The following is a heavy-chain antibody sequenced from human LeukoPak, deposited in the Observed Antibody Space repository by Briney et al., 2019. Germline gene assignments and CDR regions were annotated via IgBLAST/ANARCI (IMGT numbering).Heavy chain of an antibody. CDR3: AREQGIAVAGTRGLFDY. CDR2: INTNTGNP. J-gene: IGHJ4*02. CDR1: GYTFTSYA. Sequence: ASVKVSCKASGYTFTSYAMNWVRQAPGQGLEWMGWINTNTGNPTYAQGFTGRFVFSLDTSVSTAYLQISSLKAEDTAVYYCAREQGIAVAGTRGLFDYWGQGTLVTVSS. D-gene: IGHD6-19*01. V-gene: IGHV7-4-1*02.